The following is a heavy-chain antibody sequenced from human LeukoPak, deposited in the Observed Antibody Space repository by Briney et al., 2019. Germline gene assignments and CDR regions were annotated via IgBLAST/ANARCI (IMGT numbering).Heavy chain of an antibody. J-gene: IGHJ5*02. D-gene: IGHD3-9*01. CDR2: MNPNSGNT. CDR1: GYTFTSYD. Sequence: ASVKVSCKASGYTFTSYDINWVRQATGQGLEWMGWMNPNSGNTGYAQKLQGRVTMTRNTSISTAYMELSSLRSEDTAVYYCARIYYDILTGYRRFDPWGQGTLVTVSS. CDR3: ARIYYDILTGYRRFDP. V-gene: IGHV1-8*01.